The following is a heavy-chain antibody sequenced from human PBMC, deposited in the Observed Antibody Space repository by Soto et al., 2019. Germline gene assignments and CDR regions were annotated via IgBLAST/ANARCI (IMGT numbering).Heavy chain of an antibody. V-gene: IGHV4-30-2*01. CDR3: ARGTYYYDSSGYARVNNWFDP. J-gene: IGHJ5*02. D-gene: IGHD3-22*01. Sequence: PSETLSLTCAVSGGSISSGGYSWSWIRQPPGKGLEWIGYIYHSGSTYYNPSLKSRVTISVDRSKNQFSLKLSSVTAADTAVYYCARGTYYYDSSGYARVNNWFDPWGQGTLVTVSS. CDR2: IYHSGST. CDR1: GGSISSGGYS.